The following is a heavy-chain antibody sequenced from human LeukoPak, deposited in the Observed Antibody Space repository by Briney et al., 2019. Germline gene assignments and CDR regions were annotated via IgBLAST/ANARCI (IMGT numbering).Heavy chain of an antibody. D-gene: IGHD2-2*01. V-gene: IGHV4-34*01. CDR3: ARQLVVPAAMPNDAFDI. CDR2: INHSGST. CDR1: GGSFSGYY. J-gene: IGHJ3*02. Sequence: SETLSLTCAVYGGSFSGYYWSWIRQPPGKGLEWIGEINHSGSTNYNPSLKSRVTISVDTSKNQFSLKLSSVTAADTAVYYCARQLVVPAAMPNDAFDIWGQGTMVTVSS.